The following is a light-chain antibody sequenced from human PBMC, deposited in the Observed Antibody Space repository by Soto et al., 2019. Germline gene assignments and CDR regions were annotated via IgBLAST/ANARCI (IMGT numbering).Light chain of an antibody. V-gene: IGKV3-15*01. J-gene: IGKJ1*01. CDR2: GVS. CDR3: QQYNNWTPT. CDR1: QSVRSN. Sequence: EIVMTQSPATLSVSPGERATLSCRASQSVRSNLAWYQQKPGQAPRLLIYGVSTRVTGIPARFSGSGSGTEFTLTISSPQSEDFAVYWCQQYNNWTPTFGQGTKVDIK.